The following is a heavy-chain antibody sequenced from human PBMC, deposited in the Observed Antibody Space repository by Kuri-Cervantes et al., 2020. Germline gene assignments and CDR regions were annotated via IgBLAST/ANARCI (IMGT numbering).Heavy chain of an antibody. Sequence: GESLKISCAASGFTFSSYWMSWVRQAPGKGLEWVANIKQDGSEKYYVDSVKGRFTISRDNAKNSLYLQMNSLRAEDTAVYYCARAGGDLHYGSGLDYWGQGTLVTVSS. CDR2: IKQDGSEK. CDR1: GFTFSSYW. CDR3: ARAGGDLHYGSGLDY. J-gene: IGHJ4*02. D-gene: IGHD3-10*01. V-gene: IGHV3-7*01.